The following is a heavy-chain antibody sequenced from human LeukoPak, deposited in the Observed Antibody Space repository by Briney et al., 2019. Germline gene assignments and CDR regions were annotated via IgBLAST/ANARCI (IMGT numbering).Heavy chain of an antibody. CDR1: GFIFTNFA. V-gene: IGHV3-30*04. Sequence: GGSLRLSCAASGFIFTNFAMHWVRQAPGKGLEWVAVVSYDGNIKYYSDSVKGRFTISRDNAKNSLYLQMNSLRAEDTAVYYCARHRLGSGILADYWGQGTLVTVSS. CDR2: VSYDGNIK. D-gene: IGHD3-10*01. CDR3: ARHRLGSGILADY. J-gene: IGHJ4*02.